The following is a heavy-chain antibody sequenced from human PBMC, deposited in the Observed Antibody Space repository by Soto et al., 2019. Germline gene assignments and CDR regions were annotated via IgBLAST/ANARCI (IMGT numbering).Heavy chain of an antibody. CDR2: INAGNGNT. J-gene: IGHJ5*02. CDR1: GYTFTSYA. CDR3: ARDYGDGWFAP. D-gene: IGHD4-17*01. V-gene: IGHV1-3*01. Sequence: QVQLVQSGAEVKKPGAPVKVSCKASGYTFTSYAMHWVRQAPGQRLEWMGWINAGNGNTKYSQKFQGRVTITRDTSASTAYMELSSLRSEDTAVYYCARDYGDGWFAPWGQGTMVTVSS.